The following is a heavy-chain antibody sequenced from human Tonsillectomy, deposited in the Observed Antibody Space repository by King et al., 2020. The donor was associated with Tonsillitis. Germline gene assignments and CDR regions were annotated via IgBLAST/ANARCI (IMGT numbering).Heavy chain of an antibody. V-gene: IGHV3-9*01. D-gene: IGHD2/OR15-2a*01. CDR2: ISWNSDNI. CDR3: AKANVIRAFDI. J-gene: IGHJ3*02. Sequence: VQLVESGGGLVQPGRSLRLSCAASGFTFDDYAMHWVRQAPGKGLEWVSGISWNSDNIAYADSVKGRFTISRDNAKNSLYLQMNSLRAEDTALYYCAKANVIRAFDIWGQGTMVTVSS. CDR1: GFTFDDYA.